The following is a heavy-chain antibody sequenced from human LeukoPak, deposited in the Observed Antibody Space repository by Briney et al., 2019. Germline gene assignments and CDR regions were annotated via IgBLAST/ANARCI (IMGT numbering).Heavy chain of an antibody. V-gene: IGHV4-30-4*01. Sequence: SETLSLTCTVSGGSISSGDYYWSWIRQPPGKGLEWIGYIYYSGSTYYNPSLKSRVIISVDTSNNQFSLKLSSVTAADTAAYYCARAGDKLLNWFDPWGQGTLVTVSS. D-gene: IGHD1-14*01. CDR1: GGSISSGDYY. J-gene: IGHJ5*02. CDR3: ARAGDKLLNWFDP. CDR2: IYYSGST.